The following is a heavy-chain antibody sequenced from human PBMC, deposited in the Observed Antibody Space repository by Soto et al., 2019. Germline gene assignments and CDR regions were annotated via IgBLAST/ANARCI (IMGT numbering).Heavy chain of an antibody. Sequence: GGSLRLSCAASGFTFSSYSMNWVRQAPGKGLEWVSSISSSSSYIYYADSVKGRFTISRDNAKNSLYLQMNSLRAEDTAVYYCARKYCSGGSCYSEIDYWGQGTLVTVSS. J-gene: IGHJ4*02. CDR1: GFTFSSYS. D-gene: IGHD2-15*01. CDR3: ARKYCSGGSCYSEIDY. V-gene: IGHV3-21*01. CDR2: ISSSSSYI.